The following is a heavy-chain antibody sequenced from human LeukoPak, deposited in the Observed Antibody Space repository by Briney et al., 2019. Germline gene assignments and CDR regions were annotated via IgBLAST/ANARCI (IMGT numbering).Heavy chain of an antibody. V-gene: IGHV3-23*01. CDR2: ISGSGGST. CDR1: GFTFSSYA. CDR3: ANDDGSYTPGG. Sequence: GGSLRLPCAASGFTFSSYAMSWVRQAPGKGLEWVSAISGSGGSTYYADSVKGRFTISRDNSKNTLYLQMNSLRAEDTAVYYCANDDGSYTPGGWGQGTLVTVSS. J-gene: IGHJ4*02. D-gene: IGHD1-26*01.